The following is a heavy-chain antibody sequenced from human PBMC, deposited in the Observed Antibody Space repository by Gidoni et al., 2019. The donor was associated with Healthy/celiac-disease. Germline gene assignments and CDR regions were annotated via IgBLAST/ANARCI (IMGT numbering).Heavy chain of an antibody. CDR3: AKGDLYGDPMGDAFDI. CDR1: GFTFSSYG. V-gene: IGHV3-30*02. J-gene: IGHJ3*02. CDR2: IRYDGSNK. D-gene: IGHD4-17*01. Sequence: QVQLVESGGGVVQPGGSLRLSCAASGFTFSSYGMHWVRQAPGKGLEWVAFIRYDGSNKYYADSVKGRFTISRDNSKNTLYLQMNSLRAEDTAVYYCAKGDLYGDPMGDAFDIWGQGTMVTVSS.